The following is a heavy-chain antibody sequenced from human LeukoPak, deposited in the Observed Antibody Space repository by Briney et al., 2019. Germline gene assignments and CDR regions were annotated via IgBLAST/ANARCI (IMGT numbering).Heavy chain of an antibody. J-gene: IGHJ3*02. CDR2: IYYSEST. Sequence: PSETLSLTCTVSGGSISSYYWSWIRQPPGKGLEWIGYIYYSESTNYNPSLKSRVTISVDTSKNQFSLKLSSVTAADTAVYYCARVKVAGRGANDAFDIWGQGTMVTVSS. CDR3: ARVKVAGRGANDAFDI. V-gene: IGHV4-59*01. CDR1: GGSISSYY. D-gene: IGHD6-19*01.